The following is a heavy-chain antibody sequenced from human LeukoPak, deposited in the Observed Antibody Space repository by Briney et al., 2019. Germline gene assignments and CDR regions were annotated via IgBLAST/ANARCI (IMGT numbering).Heavy chain of an antibody. Sequence: SETLSLTCTVSGVSISSGHYYWAWIRQPPGRGLECIASVLYSGSTYYDPSFSGRVTLSVDTSKNQFSLRLSSVTAADTAIYYCARHTIDTTLGGVPDYFDAWGQGTPVTVSS. J-gene: IGHJ5*02. CDR2: VLYSGST. V-gene: IGHV4-39*07. CDR1: GVSISSGHYY. CDR3: ARHTIDTTLGGVPDYFDA. D-gene: IGHD3-16*01.